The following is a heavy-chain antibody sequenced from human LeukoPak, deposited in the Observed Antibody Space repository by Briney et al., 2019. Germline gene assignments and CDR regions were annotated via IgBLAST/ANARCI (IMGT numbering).Heavy chain of an antibody. J-gene: IGHJ4*02. CDR3: ARSQWSDY. CDR2: ISYDENNK. V-gene: IGHV3-30-3*01. Sequence: GGSLRLSCAASGFTFSNYAMYWVRQAPGKGLEWVAVISYDENNKYYTDSVKGRFTISRDNSKNTLYLRMNSLRAEDTAVYYCARSQWSDYWGQGTLVTVSS. D-gene: IGHD2-8*01. CDR1: GFTFSNYA.